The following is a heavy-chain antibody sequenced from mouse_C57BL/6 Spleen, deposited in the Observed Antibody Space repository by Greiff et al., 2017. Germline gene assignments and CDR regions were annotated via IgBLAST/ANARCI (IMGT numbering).Heavy chain of an antibody. CDR1: GYTFTDYY. V-gene: IGHV1-26*01. CDR3: ARVYDGYIFDY. J-gene: IGHJ2*01. Sequence: VQLQQSGPELVKPGASVKISCKASGYTFTDYYMNWVKQSHGKSLEWIGDINPNNGGTSYNQKFKGKATLTVDKSSSTAYMELRSLTSEDSAVYYCARVYDGYIFDYWGQGTTLTVSS. CDR2: INPNNGGT. D-gene: IGHD2-3*01.